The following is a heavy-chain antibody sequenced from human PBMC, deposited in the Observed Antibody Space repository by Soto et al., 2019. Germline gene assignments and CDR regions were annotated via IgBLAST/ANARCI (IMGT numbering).Heavy chain of an antibody. V-gene: IGHV3-30*18. CDR1: GFTFRSYG. CDR2: ISYDGSYK. J-gene: IGHJ4*02. Sequence: PGRSLRLSCAASGFTFRSYGMHRARQAPGRGLEWVAVISYDGSYKSYEDSVKGRFTISRDNYKNTLHLQMDSLRAEDTAVYYCAKYFIPLSPDLYFDSWGQGTLVTVS. CDR3: AKYFIPLSPDLYFDS. D-gene: IGHD3-16*01.